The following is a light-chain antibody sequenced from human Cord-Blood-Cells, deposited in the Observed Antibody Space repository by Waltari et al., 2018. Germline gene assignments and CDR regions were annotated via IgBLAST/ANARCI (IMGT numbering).Light chain of an antibody. CDR3: CSYAGSSTFYV. Sequence: QSALTQPASVSGSPGQSITISCTGTSSDVGSYNLVPWYQQHPGKAPKLMIYEVSKRPSGVSNRFSDSKSGNTASLTISGLQAEDEADYYCCSYAGSSTFYVFGTGTKVTVL. CDR2: EVS. V-gene: IGLV2-23*02. J-gene: IGLJ1*01. CDR1: SSDVGSYNL.